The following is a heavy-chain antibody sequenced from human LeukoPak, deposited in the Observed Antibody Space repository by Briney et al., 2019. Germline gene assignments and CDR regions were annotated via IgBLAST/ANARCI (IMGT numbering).Heavy chain of an antibody. Sequence: PGGSLRLSCAASGFTFSSYAMHWVRQAPGKGLEWVAVISYDGSNKYYADSVKGRFTISRDNSKNTLYLQMNSLRAEDTAIYYCAGDRKSGNFLGEFDHWGQGTLATVSS. J-gene: IGHJ5*02. CDR1: GFTFSSYA. V-gene: IGHV3-30*04. CDR3: AGDRKSGNFLGEFDH. D-gene: IGHD1-26*01. CDR2: ISYDGSNK.